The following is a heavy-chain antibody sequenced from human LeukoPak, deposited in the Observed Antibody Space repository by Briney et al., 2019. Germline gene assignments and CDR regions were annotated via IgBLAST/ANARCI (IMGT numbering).Heavy chain of an antibody. J-gene: IGHJ4*02. CDR2: VKKDASEK. D-gene: IGHD4-17*01. Sequence: GGSLRLSCAASGFTFSNNWMTRVRQAPGKGLEWVATVKKDASEKYYVDSVKGRFTISRDNAKNSLYLQMNSLRADDTAVYYCARDAYADYGPFDYWGQGTLVTVSS. CDR1: GFTFSNNW. CDR3: ARDAYADYGPFDY. V-gene: IGHV3-7*03.